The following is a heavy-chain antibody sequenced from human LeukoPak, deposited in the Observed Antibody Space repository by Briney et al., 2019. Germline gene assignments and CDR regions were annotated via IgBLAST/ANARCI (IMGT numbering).Heavy chain of an antibody. CDR2: ISYDGSNK. V-gene: IGHV3-30*18. D-gene: IGHD1-14*01. Sequence: PGRSLRLSCAASGFTFSSYGMHWVRQAPGKGLEWVAVISYDGSNKYYADSVKGRFTISRDNSKNTLYLQMNSLRAEDTAVYYCAKVGTKSLRIIDYYYYGMDVWGQGTTVTVSS. J-gene: IGHJ6*02. CDR3: AKVGTKSLRIIDYYYYGMDV. CDR1: GFTFSSYG.